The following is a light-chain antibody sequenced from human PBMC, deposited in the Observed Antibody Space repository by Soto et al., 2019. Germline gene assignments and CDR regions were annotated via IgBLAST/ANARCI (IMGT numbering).Light chain of an antibody. J-gene: IGKJ1*01. CDR2: KAS. CDR3: QHYNSYSEA. V-gene: IGKV1-5*03. CDR1: QTISSW. Sequence: IQMTQSPSTLFGSVGGRVTITCRASQTISSWLAWYQQKPGKAPKLLIYKASTLKSGVPSRFSGSGSGTEFTLTISSLQPDDFATYYCQHYNSYSEAFGQGTKVDIK.